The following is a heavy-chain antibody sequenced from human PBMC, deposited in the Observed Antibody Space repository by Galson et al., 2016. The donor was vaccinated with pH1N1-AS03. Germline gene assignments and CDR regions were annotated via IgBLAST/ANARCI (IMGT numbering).Heavy chain of an antibody. J-gene: IGHJ4*02. Sequence: SLRLSCAASGFTFRVYNLNWVRQAPGKGLEWVSSISGSGRFIYYADSVKGRFTISRDNAKKSLYLQMNSLRAEDTAVYYFAREVGVTSFDCWGQGTLVTVSS. CDR2: ISGSGRFI. CDR3: AREVGVTSFDC. D-gene: IGHD1-26*01. V-gene: IGHV3-21*01. CDR1: GFTFRVYN.